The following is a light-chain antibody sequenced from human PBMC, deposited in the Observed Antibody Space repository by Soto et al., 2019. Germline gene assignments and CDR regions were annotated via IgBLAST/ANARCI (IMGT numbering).Light chain of an antibody. V-gene: IGLV3-21*02. CDR3: QVGDARSDHVV. CDR1: NIENKT. J-gene: IGLJ2*01. CDR2: DES. Sequence: SYELTQPPSVSVAQGLTARLTCGGDNIENKTVYWYRQKPGQAPLLVVSDESDRPSGISERLSGSDSGNTATLTISRVDSGDEGDYYCQVGDARSDHVVFGGGTKMTVL.